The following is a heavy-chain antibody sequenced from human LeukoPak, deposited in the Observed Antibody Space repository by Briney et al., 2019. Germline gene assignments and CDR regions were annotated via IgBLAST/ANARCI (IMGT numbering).Heavy chain of an antibody. D-gene: IGHD6-19*01. CDR2: ISAYNGNT. V-gene: IGHV1-18*01. CDR1: GYTFTSYG. CDR3: ARDKSRAVATTRGDY. Sequence: GASVKVSCTASGYTFTSYGISWVRQAPGQGLEWMGWISAYNGNTNYAQKLQGRVTMTTDTSTSTAYMELRSLRSDDTAVYYCARDKSRAVATTRGDYWGQGTLVTVSS. J-gene: IGHJ4*02.